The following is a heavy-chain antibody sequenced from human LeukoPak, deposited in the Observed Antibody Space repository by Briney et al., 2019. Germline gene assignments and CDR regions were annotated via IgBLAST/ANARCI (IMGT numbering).Heavy chain of an antibody. Sequence: PGGSLRLSCAASGFTFSSYEMNWVRQAPGKGLGWVSYISSSGSTIYYADSVKGRFTISRDNAKNSLYLQMNSLRAEDTAVYYCARETGENAFDIWGQGTMVTVSS. CDR2: ISSSGSTI. V-gene: IGHV3-48*03. CDR1: GFTFSSYE. D-gene: IGHD7-27*01. CDR3: ARETGENAFDI. J-gene: IGHJ3*02.